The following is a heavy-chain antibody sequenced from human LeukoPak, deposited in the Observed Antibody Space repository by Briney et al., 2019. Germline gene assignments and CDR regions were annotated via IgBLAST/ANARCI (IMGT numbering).Heavy chain of an antibody. V-gene: IGHV4-39*07. CDR1: GGSISSYY. J-gene: IGHJ6*03. CDR2: IYYSGST. CDR3: ARAITELGFTYYYYYYMDV. Sequence: SETLSLTCTVSGGSISSYYWGWIRQPPGKGLEWIGSIYYSGSTYYNPSLKSRVTISVDTSKNQFSLKLSSVTAADTAVYYCARAITELGFTYYYYYYMDVWGKGTTVTISS. D-gene: IGHD3-10*01.